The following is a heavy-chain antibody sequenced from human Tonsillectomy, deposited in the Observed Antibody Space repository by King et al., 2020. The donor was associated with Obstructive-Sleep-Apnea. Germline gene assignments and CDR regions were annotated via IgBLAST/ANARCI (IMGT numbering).Heavy chain of an antibody. CDR2: IDWDDDK. D-gene: IGHD3-10*01. CDR1: GFSLSTSGMC. Sequence: VTLRESGPALVKPTQTLTLTCTFSGFSLSTSGMCVSWIRQPPGKALEWLARIDWDDDKYYSTSLKTRLTISKDTSKNQVVLTMTNMDPVDTATYYCARIPLTMVRGVITGPFDYWGQGSLVTVSS. CDR3: ARIPLTMVRGVITGPFDY. V-gene: IGHV2-70*11. J-gene: IGHJ4*02.